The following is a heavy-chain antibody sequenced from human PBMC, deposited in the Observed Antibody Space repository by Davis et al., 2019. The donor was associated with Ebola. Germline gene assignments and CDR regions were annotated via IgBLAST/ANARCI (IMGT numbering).Heavy chain of an antibody. CDR2: IYYSGST. D-gene: IGHD3-9*01. V-gene: IGHV4-39*01. CDR1: GGSISSSSYY. CDR3: ARSIGDDFLIPHDAFDI. J-gene: IGHJ3*02. Sequence: MPSETLSLTCTVSGGSISSSSYYWGWIRQPPGKGLEWIGSIYYSGSTYYNPSLKSRVTISVDTSKNQFSLKLSSVTAADTAVYYCARSIGDDFLIPHDAFDIWGQGTMVTVSS.